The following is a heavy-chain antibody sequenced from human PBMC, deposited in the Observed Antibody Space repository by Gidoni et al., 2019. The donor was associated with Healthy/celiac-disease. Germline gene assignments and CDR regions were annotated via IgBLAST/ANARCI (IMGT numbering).Heavy chain of an antibody. D-gene: IGHD3-3*01. J-gene: IGHJ6*02. CDR2: ISSSSSYI. V-gene: IGHV3-21*01. CDR3: ARVSKLRFLEWLSGNYYYYGMDV. CDR1: GFTLSSYT. Sequence: EVQLVESGGGLVKPGGSLRLSCAASGFTLSSYTMNWSRQAPGKGLEWVSSISSSSSYIYYADSVKGRFTISRDNAKNSLYLQMNSLRAEDTAVYYCARVSKLRFLEWLSGNYYYYGMDVWGQGTTVTVSS.